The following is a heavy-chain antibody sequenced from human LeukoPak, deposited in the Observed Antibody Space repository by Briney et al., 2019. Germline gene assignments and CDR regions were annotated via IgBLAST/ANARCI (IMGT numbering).Heavy chain of an antibody. CDR2: INPNSGGT. CDR3: ARGYSSGWYPPFDY. J-gene: IGHJ4*02. V-gene: IGHV1-2*02. CDR1: GYTFTGYY. D-gene: IGHD6-19*01. Sequence: GASVKVSCKASGYTFTGYYMHWVRQAPGQGLEWMGWINPNSGGTNYAQKFQGRVTMTRDMSTSTVYMELSSLRSEDTAVYYCARGYSSGWYPPFDYWGQGTLVTVSS.